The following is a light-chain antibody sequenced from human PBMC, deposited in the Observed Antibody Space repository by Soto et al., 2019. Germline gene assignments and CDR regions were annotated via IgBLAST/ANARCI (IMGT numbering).Light chain of an antibody. CDR2: EVS. CDR3: CSYTTRSTYV. CDR1: SSDVGVYDY. V-gene: IGLV2-14*01. J-gene: IGLJ1*01. Sequence: QSVLTQPASVSGSPGQSITISCTGTSSDVGVYDYVSWYQHHPGKAPKFLIYEVSNRPSGVSNRFSGSKSGNTASLTISGPQAEDEADYYCCSYTTRSTYVFGTGTNVTVL.